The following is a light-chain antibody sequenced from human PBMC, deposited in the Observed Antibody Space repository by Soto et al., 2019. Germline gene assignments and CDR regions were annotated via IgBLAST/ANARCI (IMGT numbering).Light chain of an antibody. CDR2: KAS. J-gene: IGKJ1*01. Sequence: DIQMTQSPYTLSAHVGDIVNISCRASQSVNSWLAWYQQKPGKAPKLLIYKASTLESGVPSRFGGSGSGTEFTLTITSLQPEDFAPHPPQQYHSFSWTFGQGP. CDR3: QQYHSFSWT. V-gene: IGKV1-5*03. CDR1: QSVNSW.